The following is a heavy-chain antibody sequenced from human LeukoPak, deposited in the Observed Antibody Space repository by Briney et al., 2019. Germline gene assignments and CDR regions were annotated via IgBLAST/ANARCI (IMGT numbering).Heavy chain of an antibody. V-gene: IGHV4-34*01. Sequence: PSETLSLTCAVYGGSFSGYYWSWIRQPPGKGLEWIGEINHSGSTNYNPSLKSRVTISVDTSKNQFSLKLSSVTAADTAVYYCASGKDVLLWFGELFSWGQGTLVTVSS. D-gene: IGHD3-10*01. CDR1: GGSFSGYY. CDR2: INHSGST. J-gene: IGHJ5*02. CDR3: ASGKDVLLWFGELFS.